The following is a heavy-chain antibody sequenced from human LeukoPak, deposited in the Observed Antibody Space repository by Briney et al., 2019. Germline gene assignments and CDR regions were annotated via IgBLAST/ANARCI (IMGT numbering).Heavy chain of an antibody. V-gene: IGHV1-2*02. CDR1: GYTFTGYY. CDR2: INPNSGGT. CDR3: ARVMRQYYYYYYMDV. Sequence: ASVKVSCKASGYTFTGYYMHWVRQAPGQGLGWMGWINPNSGGTNYAQKFQGRVTMTRDTSISTAYMELSRLRSDDTAVYYCARVMRQYYYYYYMDVWGKGTTVTVSS. J-gene: IGHJ6*03. D-gene: IGHD2-8*01.